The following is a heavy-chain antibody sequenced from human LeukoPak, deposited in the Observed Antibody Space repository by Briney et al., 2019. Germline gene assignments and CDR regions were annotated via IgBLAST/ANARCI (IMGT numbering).Heavy chain of an antibody. D-gene: IGHD2-15*01. CDR2: IYSDDST. Sequence: GGSLRLSCAASGFTVRRNYMSLVRPAPGKGVEWVSGIYSDDSTYYVDSVKGRFTISRDNSKNTLYLQMNSLSAEDTAVYYCAGEYCSSGSCYPRYWGQGALVTVSS. CDR3: AGEYCSSGSCYPRY. J-gene: IGHJ4*02. V-gene: IGHV3-53*01. CDR1: GFTVRRNY.